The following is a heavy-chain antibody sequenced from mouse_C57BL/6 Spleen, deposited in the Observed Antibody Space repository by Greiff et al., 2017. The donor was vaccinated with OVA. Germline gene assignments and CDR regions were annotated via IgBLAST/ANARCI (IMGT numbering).Heavy chain of an antibody. J-gene: IGHJ2*01. D-gene: IGHD2-4*01. CDR2: IYPRDGST. CDR1: GYTFTSYD. Sequence: QVQLQQSGPELVKPGASVKLSCKASGYTFTSYDINWVKQRPGQGLEWIGWIYPRDGSTKYNEKFKGKATLTVDTSSSTAYMELHSLTSEDSAVYVSAIEAYDYDESDYYDYWGQGTTLTVSS. V-gene: IGHV1-85*01. CDR3: AIEAYDYDESDYYDY.